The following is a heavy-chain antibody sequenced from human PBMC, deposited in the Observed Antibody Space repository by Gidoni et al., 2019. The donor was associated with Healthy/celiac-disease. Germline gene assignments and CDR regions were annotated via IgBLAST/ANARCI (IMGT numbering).Heavy chain of an antibody. CDR2: ISGSGGST. J-gene: IGHJ4*02. CDR1: GSTFSSEA. CDR3: AKGNKSSKIVVVIPIDY. Sequence: EVQLLESGGGLVQPGGSLSLPCAPSGSTFSSEAMSWVRQAPGTGLEWVSAISGSGGSTYYADSVKGRFTISRDNSKNTLYLQMNSLRAEDTAVYYCAKGNKSSKIVVVIPIDYWGQGTLVTVSS. D-gene: IGHD3-22*01. V-gene: IGHV3-23*01.